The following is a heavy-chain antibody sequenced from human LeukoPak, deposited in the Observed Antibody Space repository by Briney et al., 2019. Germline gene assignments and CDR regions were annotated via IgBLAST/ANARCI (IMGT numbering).Heavy chain of an antibody. CDR1: GFTFSSCS. V-gene: IGHV3-48*01. CDR3: ARDENWGSRVADY. J-gene: IGHJ4*02. CDR2: ISSSSSTI. Sequence: SGGSLRLSCAASGFTFSSCSMNWVHQAPGKGLEWVSYISSSSSTIYYADSVKGRFTISRDNAKNSLYLQMNSLRAEDTAVYYCARDENWGSRVADYWGQGTLVTVSS. D-gene: IGHD7-27*01.